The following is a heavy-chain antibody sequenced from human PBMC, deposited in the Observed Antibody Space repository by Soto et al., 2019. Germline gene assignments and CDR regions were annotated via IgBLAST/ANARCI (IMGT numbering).Heavy chain of an antibody. J-gene: IGHJ4*02. Sequence: QVQLVQSGAEEKKPGASVKVSCKASGYTFTSYGMHWVRQAPGQRLEWMGWINAGNGNTKYSQKFQGRVTITRDTSASTAYMELSSLRSEDTAVYYCARGSGYYYWDDYWGQGTLVTVSS. D-gene: IGHD3-22*01. CDR3: ARGSGYYYWDDY. CDR2: INAGNGNT. CDR1: GYTFTSYG. V-gene: IGHV1-3*05.